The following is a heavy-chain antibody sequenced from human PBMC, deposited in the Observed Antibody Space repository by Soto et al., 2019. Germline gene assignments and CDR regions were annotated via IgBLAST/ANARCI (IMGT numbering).Heavy chain of an antibody. V-gene: IGHV3-48*01. CDR3: ARAYAVKLELRSVSAFDI. J-gene: IGHJ3*02. D-gene: IGHD1-7*01. CDR1: GFTFSSYS. CDR2: ISSSSSTI. Sequence: GGSLRLSCAASGFTFSSYSMNWVRQAPGKGLEWVSYISSSSSTIYYEDSVKGRFTLPRENAKNSLYLQMNSLRAEDTAVYYCARAYAVKLELRSVSAFDIWGQGTMVTVSS.